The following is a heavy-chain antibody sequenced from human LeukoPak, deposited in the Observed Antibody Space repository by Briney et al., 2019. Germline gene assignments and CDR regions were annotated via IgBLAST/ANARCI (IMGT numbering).Heavy chain of an antibody. CDR1: GVSISSSSYY. J-gene: IGHJ1*01. Sequence: ETLSLTCTVSGVSISSSSYYWGWIRQPPGKGLEWVANIKQDGSEKYYVDSVKGRFTISRDNAENSLYLQMNSLRAEDTAVYYCASRGYCGGDCYAFQHWGQGTLVTVSS. D-gene: IGHD2-21*02. CDR3: ASRGYCGGDCYAFQH. CDR2: IKQDGSEK. V-gene: IGHV3-7*01.